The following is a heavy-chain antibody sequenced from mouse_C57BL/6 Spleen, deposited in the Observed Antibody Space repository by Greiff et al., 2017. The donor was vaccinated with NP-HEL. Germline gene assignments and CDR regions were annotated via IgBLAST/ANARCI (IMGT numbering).Heavy chain of an antibody. Sequence: VQLQQSGAELAKPGASVKLSCKASGYTFTSYWMHWVKQRPGQGLEWIGYINPSSGYTKYNQKFKDKATLTADKSSSTAYMQLSSLTYEDSAVYYSANYYGSSYGYFDVWGTGTTVTVSS. J-gene: IGHJ1*03. CDR3: ANYYGSSYGYFDV. CDR1: GYTFTSYW. D-gene: IGHD1-1*01. CDR2: INPSSGYT. V-gene: IGHV1-7*01.